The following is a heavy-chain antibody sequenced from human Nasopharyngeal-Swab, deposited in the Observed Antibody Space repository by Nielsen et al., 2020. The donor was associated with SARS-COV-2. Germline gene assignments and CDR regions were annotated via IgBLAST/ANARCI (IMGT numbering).Heavy chain of an antibody. D-gene: IGHD5-18*01. J-gene: IGHJ4*02. V-gene: IGHV3-23*01. CDR1: GFTFSSSA. Sequence: GESLKISCAASGFTFSSSAMSWVRQAPGKGLEWVSIIGDSGGSTHYADSVEGRFIISRDNSRNTAYLQIKSLRVEDAAVYYCATWMTAHFDYWGQGTLVT. CDR3: ATWMTAHFDY. CDR2: IGDSGGST.